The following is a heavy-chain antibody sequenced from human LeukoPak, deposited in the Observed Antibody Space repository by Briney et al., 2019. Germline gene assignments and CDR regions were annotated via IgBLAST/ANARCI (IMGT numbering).Heavy chain of an antibody. Sequence: PSETLSLTCTVSGGSISSGGYYWSWIRQRPGKGLEWIGYIYYSGSTYYNPSLKSRVTMSVDTSKNQFSLNLSSVTAADTAVYYCARDFAAGTGYFDYWGQGTLVTVSS. CDR1: GGSISSGGYY. CDR3: ARDFAAGTGYFDY. D-gene: IGHD6-13*01. J-gene: IGHJ4*02. CDR2: IYYSGST. V-gene: IGHV4-31*03.